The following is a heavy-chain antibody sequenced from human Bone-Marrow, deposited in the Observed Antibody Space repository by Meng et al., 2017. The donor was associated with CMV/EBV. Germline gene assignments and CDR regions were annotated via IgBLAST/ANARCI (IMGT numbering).Heavy chain of an antibody. V-gene: IGHV3-21*01. Sequence: GGSLRLSCAASGFTFSSYSMNWVRQAPGKGLEWVSSISSSSSYIYYADSVKGRFTISRDNAKNSLYLQMNSLRAEDTAVYYCAREPAVAGTRYFQHWGQGTRVTVSS. CDR2: ISSSSSYI. CDR3: AREPAVAGTRYFQH. D-gene: IGHD6-19*01. J-gene: IGHJ1*01. CDR1: GFTFSSYS.